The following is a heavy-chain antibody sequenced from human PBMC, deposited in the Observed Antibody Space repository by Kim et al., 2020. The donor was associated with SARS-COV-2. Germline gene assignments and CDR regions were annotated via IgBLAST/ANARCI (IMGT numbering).Heavy chain of an antibody. D-gene: IGHD6-13*01. CDR2: IYSSGNT. V-gene: IGHV4-59*02. CDR3: ARGGYTASWYAWIFDY. CDR1: SGSVETYY. Sequence: SETLSLTCSVSSGSVETYYWSWIRQSPGKGLEWIGYIYSSGNTEYNPSFKSRVTISVDTSMKQFSLKLSSVTAADTAVYYFARGGYTASWYAWIFDYWG. J-gene: IGHJ4*01.